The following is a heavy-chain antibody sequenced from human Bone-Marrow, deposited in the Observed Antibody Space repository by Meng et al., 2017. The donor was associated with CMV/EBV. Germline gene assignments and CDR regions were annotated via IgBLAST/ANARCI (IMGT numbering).Heavy chain of an antibody. CDR2: IYYSGST. CDR3: AREVVVVPAAISWFDP. V-gene: IGHV4-61*01. CDR1: GGSASSGSYY. Sequence: SETLSLTCTVSGGSASSGSYYWSWIRQPPGKGLEWIGYIYYSGSTNYNPSLKSRVTISVDTSKNQFSLKLSSVTAADTAVYYCAREVVVVPAAISWFDPWGQGTLVTVSS. D-gene: IGHD2-2*02. J-gene: IGHJ5*02.